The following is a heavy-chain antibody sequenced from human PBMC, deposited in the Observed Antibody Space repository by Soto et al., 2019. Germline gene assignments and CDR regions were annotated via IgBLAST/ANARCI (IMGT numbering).Heavy chain of an antibody. CDR3: TGVFCTGGTCYSGYFHP. J-gene: IGHJ1*01. Sequence: EVQLVQSGGGLVQPGGSLKLSCAASGFTFSGSTVHWVRQASGEGLQWVGRIRSKANDYATTYIASVKGRFTISRADSMNTAYLQMSDLKTEDTAVYYCTGVFCTGGTCYSGYFHPWGQGALVTVSS. V-gene: IGHV3-73*02. CDR2: IRSKANDYAT. D-gene: IGHD2-15*01. CDR1: GFTFSGST.